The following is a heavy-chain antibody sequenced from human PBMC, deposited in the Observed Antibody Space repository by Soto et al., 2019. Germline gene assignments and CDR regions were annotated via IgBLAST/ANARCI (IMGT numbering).Heavy chain of an antibody. J-gene: IGHJ4*02. CDR2: ISGSGGST. CDR3: AKDLKLRYLDWAFDY. D-gene: IGHD3-9*01. Sequence: GGSLRLSCAASGFTFSSYAMSWVRQAPGKGLEWVSAISGSGGSTYYADSVKGRFTISRDNSKNTLYLQMNSLRAEDTAVYYCAKDLKLRYLDWAFDYWGQGTLVTAPQ. V-gene: IGHV3-23*01. CDR1: GFTFSSYA.